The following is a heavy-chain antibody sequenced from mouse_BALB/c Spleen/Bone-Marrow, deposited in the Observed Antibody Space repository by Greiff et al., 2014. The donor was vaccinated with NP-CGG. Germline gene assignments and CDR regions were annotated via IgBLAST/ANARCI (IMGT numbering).Heavy chain of an antibody. CDR3: TRSYYAKEGAWFAY. CDR2: INPSNGGT. D-gene: IGHD1-1*01. CDR1: GYTFTSYY. J-gene: IGHJ3*01. Sequence: VQLQQSGAELVEPGASVKLSCKASGYTFTSYYMYWVKQRPGQGLEWIGGINPSNGGTNFNEKFKSKATLTVDKSSSTAYMQLSSLTSEDSAVYYCTRSYYAKEGAWFAYWGQGTLVTVSA. V-gene: IGHV1S81*02.